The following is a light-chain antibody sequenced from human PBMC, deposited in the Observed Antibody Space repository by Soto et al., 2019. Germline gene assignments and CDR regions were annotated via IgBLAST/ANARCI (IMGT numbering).Light chain of an antibody. CDR3: QQYGDSPRWT. Sequence: EIVLTQSPGTLSLSPGERATLSCRASQSVSSSYLAWYQQKLGQAPRLLIYGASNRATGIPDRFSGSGSGTDFTLTISRLEPEDFAVYYCQQYGDSPRWTFGQGTKVEIK. CDR2: GAS. J-gene: IGKJ1*01. CDR1: QSVSSSY. V-gene: IGKV3-20*01.